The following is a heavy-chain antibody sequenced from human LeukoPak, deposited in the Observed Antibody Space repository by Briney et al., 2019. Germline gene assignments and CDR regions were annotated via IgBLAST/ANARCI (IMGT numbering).Heavy chain of an antibody. CDR1: GYGFTSYW. CDR2: IYPGDSDT. V-gene: IGHV5-51*01. J-gene: IGHJ4*02. Sequence: XISFQGSGYGFTSYWIGWVRQMPGKGLGWRGIIYPGDSDTRYSTSFQGQVTISADKSISTAYLQWSSLKASDTAMYYCARRRFGSGYDTELFDYWGQGTLVTVSS. CDR3: ARRRFGSGYDTELFDY. D-gene: IGHD5-12*01.